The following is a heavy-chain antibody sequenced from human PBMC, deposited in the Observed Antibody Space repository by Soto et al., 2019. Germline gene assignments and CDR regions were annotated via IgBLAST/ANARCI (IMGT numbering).Heavy chain of an antibody. CDR3: AKESRDGYNSSPFDY. V-gene: IGHV3-30*18. D-gene: IGHD5-12*01. CDR1: GFTFSSYG. J-gene: IGHJ4*02. Sequence: QVQLVESGGGVVQPGRSLRLSCAASGFTFSSYGMHWVRQAAGKGLEWVAVISYDGSNKYYADSVKGRFTISRDNSKNTLYLQMNSLRAEDTAVYYCAKESRDGYNSSPFDYWGQGTLVTVSS. CDR2: ISYDGSNK.